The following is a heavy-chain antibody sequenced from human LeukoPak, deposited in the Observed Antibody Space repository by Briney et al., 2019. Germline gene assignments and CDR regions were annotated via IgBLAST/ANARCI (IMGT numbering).Heavy chain of an antibody. CDR1: GFTFDSYS. Sequence: GGSLRLSCAASGFTFDSYSMNWVRQAPGKGLEWVSSISSSSTYIYYADSVRGRFTISRDNAKNSLSLQMNSLRAEDTAVYYCARDQEMATNNLDYWGQGTLVTVSS. J-gene: IGHJ4*02. CDR2: ISSSSTYI. V-gene: IGHV3-21*01. CDR3: ARDQEMATNNLDY. D-gene: IGHD5-24*01.